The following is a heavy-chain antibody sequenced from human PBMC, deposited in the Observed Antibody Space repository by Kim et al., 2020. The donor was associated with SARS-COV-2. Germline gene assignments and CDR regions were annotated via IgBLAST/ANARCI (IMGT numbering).Heavy chain of an antibody. Sequence: KEQKFQGRVTMTRNTSISTAYMELSSLRSEDTAVYYCARVAYGTEAFDIWGQGTMVTVSS. V-gene: IGHV1-8*01. J-gene: IGHJ3*02. CDR3: ARVAYGTEAFDI. D-gene: IGHD4-17*01.